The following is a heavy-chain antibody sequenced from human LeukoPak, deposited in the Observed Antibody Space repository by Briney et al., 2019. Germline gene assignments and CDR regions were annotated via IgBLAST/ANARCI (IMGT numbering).Heavy chain of an antibody. CDR2: ISGSGGST. CDR3: AKSGYSSGPTFS. CDR1: GFTFSSYA. V-gene: IGHV3-23*01. D-gene: IGHD6-19*01. Sequence: GGSLRLSCAASGFTFSSYAMSWVRQAPGKGLEWVSAISGSGGSTYYADFVKGRFTISRDNSKNALYLQMNSLRAEDTAVYYCAKSGYSSGPTFSWGQGTLVTVSS. J-gene: IGHJ5*02.